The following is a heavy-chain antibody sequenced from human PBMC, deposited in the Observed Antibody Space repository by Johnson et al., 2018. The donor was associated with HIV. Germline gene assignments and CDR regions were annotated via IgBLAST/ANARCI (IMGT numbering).Heavy chain of an antibody. CDR3: TTADIVGTFDI. V-gene: IGHV3-15*01. Sequence: VQLVESGGGVVQPGRSLRLSCAASGFTVSAYYMSWVRQAPGKGLEWVSFIRFDGGTADYAAPVKGRFTISRDDSEKILYLQMSSLKTEDTAVYYCTTADIVGTFDIWGQGTMVTVS. J-gene: IGHJ3*02. CDR2: IRFDGGTA. CDR1: GFTVSAYY. D-gene: IGHD2-15*01.